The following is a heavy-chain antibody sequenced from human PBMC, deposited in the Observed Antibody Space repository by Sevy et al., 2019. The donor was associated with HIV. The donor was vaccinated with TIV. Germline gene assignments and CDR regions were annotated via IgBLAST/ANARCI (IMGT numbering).Heavy chain of an antibody. CDR2: IICIYGTA. V-gene: IGHV1-69*05. Sequence: ASVKVSCKASGGTFSSYAISWVRQAPGQGLEWMGGIICIYGTANYAQKFQGRVTLTTDKSTSTAYMELSSLRSEDTAVYYCVFGVIGRSGDYPHYYFDYWGQGTLVTVSS. CDR3: VFGVIGRSGDYPHYYFDY. CDR1: GGTFSSYA. D-gene: IGHD3-22*01. J-gene: IGHJ4*02.